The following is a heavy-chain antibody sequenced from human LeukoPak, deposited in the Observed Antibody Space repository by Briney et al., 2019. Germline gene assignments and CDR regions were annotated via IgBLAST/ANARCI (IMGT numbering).Heavy chain of an antibody. CDR2: ISGDNGHT. CDR1: GYTFTNYG. D-gene: IGHD2-15*01. V-gene: IGHV1-18*01. CDR3: ARAGYSSGGSWYPGAFDY. Sequence: ASVKVSCKASGYTFTNYGFTWVRQAPGQGLERLGWISGDNGHTNYAQNFQGRVTMTTETSTSTAYMELRSLRSDDTAVYYCARAGYSSGGSWYPGAFDYWGQGTLVTVSS. J-gene: IGHJ4*02.